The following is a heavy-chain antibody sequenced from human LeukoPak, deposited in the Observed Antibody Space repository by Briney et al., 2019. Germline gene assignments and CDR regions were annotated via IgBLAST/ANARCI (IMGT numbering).Heavy chain of an antibody. D-gene: IGHD3-10*01. CDR2: IKQDGSEK. J-gene: IGHJ6*04. V-gene: IGHV3-7*01. CDR3: ARVMVRGMDV. CDR1: EITVSSCG. Sequence: PGVAVTLSCAFSEITVSSCGVSGGRQARGQGHEWVANIKQDGSEKYYVDSVKGRFTISRDNAKNSLYLQMNSLRAEDTAVYYCARVMVRGMDVWGKGTTVTISS.